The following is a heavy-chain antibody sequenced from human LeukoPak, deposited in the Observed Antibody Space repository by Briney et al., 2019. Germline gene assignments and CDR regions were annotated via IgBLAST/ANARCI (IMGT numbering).Heavy chain of an antibody. CDR3: ATSEDTAGGPY. V-gene: IGHV3-7*01. J-gene: IGHJ4*02. D-gene: IGHD5-18*01. Sequence: PGGSLRLSCAAPGFPFRGFGLPWFRQAPGGGLEWVGNINQHGSAMFYVGSVKGRFTISRDNARNSLYLQMNNLRAEDTAVYYCATSEDTAGGPYWGQGILVTVSS. CDR2: INQHGSAM. CDR1: GFPFRGFG.